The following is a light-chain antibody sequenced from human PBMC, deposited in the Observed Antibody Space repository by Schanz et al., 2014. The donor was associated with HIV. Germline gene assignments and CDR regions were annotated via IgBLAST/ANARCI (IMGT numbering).Light chain of an antibody. CDR2: ATS. Sequence: EIVLTQSPGTLSLSPGERATLSCRASQRLSSSYLAWYQQKRDQPPRLVIYATSSRAAGIPDRFSGTGSGTDFTLTITSLQFDDFATYYCQQSYSATPYTFGQGTRLEIK. V-gene: IGKV3-20*01. CDR3: QQSYSATPYT. CDR1: QRLSSSY. J-gene: IGKJ2*01.